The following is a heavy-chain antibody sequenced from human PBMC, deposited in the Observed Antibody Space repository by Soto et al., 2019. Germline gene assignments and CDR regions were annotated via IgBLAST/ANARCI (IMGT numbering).Heavy chain of an antibody. CDR1: RFAFSSYA. D-gene: IGHD3-10*01. J-gene: IGHJ5*02. Sequence: EVQLLESGGGLVQPGGSLRLSCATSRFAFSSYAMSWVRQAPGKGLEWVSAIDGSGESTFYADSVRGRFTISRDNSKKPLYQQMDSLRAEATAFYYWTTGLSGSGTQSGIDPWGQGTLVTVSS. CDR2: IDGSGEST. CDR3: TTGLSGSGTQSGIDP. V-gene: IGHV3-23*01.